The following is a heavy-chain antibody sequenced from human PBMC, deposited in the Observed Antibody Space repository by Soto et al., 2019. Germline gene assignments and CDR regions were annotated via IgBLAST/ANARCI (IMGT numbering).Heavy chain of an antibody. CDR2: IYNSGST. J-gene: IGHJ6*02. CDR1: SGSISSSNW. CDR3: ARVVPLMDYYFGMDV. D-gene: IGHD2-8*01. V-gene: IGHV4-4*02. Sequence: SETLSLTCAVSSGSISSSNWWSWVRQPPGKGLEWIGYIYNSGSTKYNPSLKSRVTISLDTSKNQFSLNLSSVTAADTAVYYCARVVPLMDYYFGMDVWGQGTTVTVSS.